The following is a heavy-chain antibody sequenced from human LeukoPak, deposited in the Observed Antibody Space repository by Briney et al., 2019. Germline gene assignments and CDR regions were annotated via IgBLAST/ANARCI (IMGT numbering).Heavy chain of an antibody. J-gene: IGHJ3*02. CDR1: GFTFSSYA. CDR2: ISGSGGST. D-gene: IGHD6-6*01. CDR3: ARTLKYSSSSRKTHDAFDI. Sequence: GGSLRLSCAASGFTFSSYAMSWVRQAPGKGLEWVSAISGSGGSTYYADSVKGRFTISRDNSKNTLYLQMNSLRAEDTAVYYCARTLKYSSSSRKTHDAFDIWGQGTMVTVSS. V-gene: IGHV3-23*01.